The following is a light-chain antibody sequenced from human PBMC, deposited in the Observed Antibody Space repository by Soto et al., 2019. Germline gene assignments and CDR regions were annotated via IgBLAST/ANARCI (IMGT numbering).Light chain of an antibody. CDR2: AAS. Sequence: IQLTQSPSFLSASVGDRVTITCRASQGISSYLAWYQQKPGKAPKLLIYAASTLQSGVPSRFSGSGSGTEFTLTISSLQPEDFATYYCQQLNSWLTFGGGTKVEIK. CDR1: QGISSY. CDR3: QQLNSWLT. J-gene: IGKJ4*01. V-gene: IGKV1-9*01.